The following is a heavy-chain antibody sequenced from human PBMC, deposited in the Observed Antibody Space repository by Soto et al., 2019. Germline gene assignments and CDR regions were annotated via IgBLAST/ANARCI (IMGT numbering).Heavy chain of an antibody. CDR1: GFTFSSYS. J-gene: IGHJ5*02. CDR3: ARDFADIVATQEGWFEP. D-gene: IGHD5-12*01. CDR2: ISSSSSYI. V-gene: IGHV3-21*01. Sequence: VGSLRLSCAASGFTFSSYSMNCVRHSPGKWLEWVSSISSSSSYIYYADSVKGRFTISRDNAKNSLYLQMNSLRAEDTAVYYCARDFADIVATQEGWFEPWGQGTLVTVSS.